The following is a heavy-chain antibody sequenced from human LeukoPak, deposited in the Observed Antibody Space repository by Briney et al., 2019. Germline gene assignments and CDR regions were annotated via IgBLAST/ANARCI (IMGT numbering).Heavy chain of an antibody. Sequence: GGSLRLSCAASGFTFSSYSMNWVRQAPGKGLEWVSSISSSSSYIYYADSVKGRFTISRDNAKNSLYLQMNSLRAEDTAVYYCARLRWESAHDAFDIWGQGTMVTVSS. D-gene: IGHD4-23*01. V-gene: IGHV3-21*01. J-gene: IGHJ3*02. CDR1: GFTFSSYS. CDR3: ARLRWESAHDAFDI. CDR2: ISSSSSYI.